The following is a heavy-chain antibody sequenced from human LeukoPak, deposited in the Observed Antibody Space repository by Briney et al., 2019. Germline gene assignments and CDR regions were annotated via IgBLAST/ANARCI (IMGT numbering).Heavy chain of an antibody. CDR3: ARLSANSSAYFFDY. D-gene: IGHD3-22*01. Sequence: GGSLRPSCAASGFTVGSNYMSWVRQAPGKGLEWVSIIYRGGSTNYADSVKGRFTISRDNSKNTLYLQMNSLRAEDTAVYYCARLSANSSAYFFDYWGQGTLVTVSS. J-gene: IGHJ4*02. CDR2: IYRGGST. V-gene: IGHV3-66*04. CDR1: GFTVGSNY.